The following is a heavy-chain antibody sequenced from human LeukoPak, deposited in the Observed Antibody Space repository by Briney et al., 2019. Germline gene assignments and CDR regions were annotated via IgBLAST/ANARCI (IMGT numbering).Heavy chain of an antibody. Sequence: GASVKVSCKASGYTFTGYYMHWVRPAPGQGLEWMGWINPNSGGTNYAQKFQGRVTMTRDTSISTAYMELSRLRSDDTAVYYCASYYDFSLAPWHAFDIWGQGTMVTVSS. J-gene: IGHJ3*02. CDR1: GYTFTGYY. V-gene: IGHV1-2*02. CDR2: INPNSGGT. D-gene: IGHD3-3*01. CDR3: ASYYDFSLAPWHAFDI.